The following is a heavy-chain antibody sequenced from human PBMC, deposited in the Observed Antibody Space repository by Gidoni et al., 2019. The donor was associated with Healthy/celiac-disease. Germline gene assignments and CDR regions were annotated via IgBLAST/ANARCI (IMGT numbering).Heavy chain of an antibody. CDR1: GYTFTSYD. CDR3: ARANYYDSSGYPDAFDI. Sequence: QVQLVQSGAEVKKPGASVTVSCKASGYTFTSYDINWVRQATGQGLEWMGWMNPNSGNTGYAQKFQGRVTMTRNTSISTAYMELSSLRSEDTAVYYCARANYYDSSGYPDAFDIWGQGTMVTVSS. D-gene: IGHD3-22*01. V-gene: IGHV1-8*01. J-gene: IGHJ3*02. CDR2: MNPNSGNT.